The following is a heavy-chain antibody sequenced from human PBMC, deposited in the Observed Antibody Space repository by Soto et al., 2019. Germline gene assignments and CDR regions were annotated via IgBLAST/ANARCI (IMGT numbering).Heavy chain of an antibody. D-gene: IGHD3-10*01. Sequence: LSETLSLTCTVSGGSISSGGYYWSWIRQHPGKGLEWIGYIYYSGSTYYNPSLKSRVTISVDTSKNQFSLKLSSVTAADTAVYYCATMVRGVTRSWFDPWGQGTLVTVSS. J-gene: IGHJ5*02. CDR1: GGSISSGGYY. CDR2: IYYSGST. CDR3: ATMVRGVTRSWFDP. V-gene: IGHV4-31*03.